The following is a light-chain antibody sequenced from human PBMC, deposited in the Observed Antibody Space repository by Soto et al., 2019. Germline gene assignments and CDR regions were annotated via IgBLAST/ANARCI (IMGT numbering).Light chain of an antibody. V-gene: IGKV1-12*01. CDR3: KQGNSSPLT. J-gene: IGKJ4*01. Sequence: DIQMTQSPSSVSASIGDRVTITCRASQDIDSWLAWFQQKPGEAPRLLIYAAISLHSGVPSRFSGAGSGTDFSRTISTLQPEDLATYFCKQGNSSPLTCGGGTKGEIK. CDR1: QDIDSW. CDR2: AAI.